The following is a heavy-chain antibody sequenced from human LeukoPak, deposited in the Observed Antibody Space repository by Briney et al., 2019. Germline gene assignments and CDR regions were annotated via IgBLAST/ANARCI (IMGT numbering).Heavy chain of an antibody. D-gene: IGHD6-19*01. Sequence: ASVKVSCKASGGTFSSYAISWVRQAPGQALEWMGRIIPIFGTANYAQKFQGRVTITTDESTSTAYMELSSLRSEDTAVYYCARESTGYSSGWLYWGQGTLVTVSS. CDR3: ARESTGYSSGWLY. CDR2: IIPIFGTA. CDR1: GGTFSSYA. J-gene: IGHJ4*02. V-gene: IGHV1-69*05.